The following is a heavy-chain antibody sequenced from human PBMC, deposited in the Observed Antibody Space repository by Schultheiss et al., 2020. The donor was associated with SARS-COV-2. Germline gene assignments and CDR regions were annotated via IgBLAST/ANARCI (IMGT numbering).Heavy chain of an antibody. CDR2: IRSKAYGGTT. V-gene: IGHV3-49*03. CDR1: GFTFGDYA. Sequence: GGSLRLSCTASGFTFGDYAMSWFRQAPGKGLEWVGFIRSKAYGGTTEYAASVKGRFTISRDDSKSIAYLQMNSLKTEDTAVYYCTRRGGAKLRTVDTAMVTNYWGQGTLVTVSS. J-gene: IGHJ4*02. D-gene: IGHD5-18*01. CDR3: TRRGGAKLRTVDTAMVTNY.